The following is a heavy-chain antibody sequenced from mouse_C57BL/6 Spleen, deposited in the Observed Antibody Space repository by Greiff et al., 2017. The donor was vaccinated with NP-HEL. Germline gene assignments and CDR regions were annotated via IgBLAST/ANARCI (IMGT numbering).Heavy chain of an antibody. CDR3: ARRGIYYDPTYYAMDY. J-gene: IGHJ4*01. Sequence: QVQLQQSGAELVMPGASVKLSCKASGYTFTSYWMHWVKQRPGQGLEWIGEIDPSDSYTNYNQKFKGKSTLTVDKSSSTAYMQLSSLTSEDSAVYYCARRGIYYDPTYYAMDYWGQGTSVTVSS. CDR2: IDPSDSYT. CDR1: GYTFTSYW. V-gene: IGHV1-69*01. D-gene: IGHD2-4*01.